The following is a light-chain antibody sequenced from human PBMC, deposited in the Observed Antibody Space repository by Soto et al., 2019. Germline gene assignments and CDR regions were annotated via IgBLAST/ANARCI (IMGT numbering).Light chain of an antibody. CDR1: QGISSY. CDR3: QQGNSYPLS. J-gene: IGKJ4*01. Sequence: DIQLTQSPSFLSASVGDRVTITCRASQGISSYLAWYQQEPGKAPKLLIYAASTLQSGVPSRFSGSGSGTEFTLTISSLQPEDFATCYCQQGNSYPLSFGGGTKVEIK. CDR2: AAS. V-gene: IGKV1-9*01.